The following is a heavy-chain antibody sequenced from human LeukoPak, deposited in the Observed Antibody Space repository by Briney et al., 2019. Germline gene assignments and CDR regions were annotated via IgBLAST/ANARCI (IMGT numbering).Heavy chain of an antibody. CDR3: LPAGQLVDY. J-gene: IGHJ4*02. D-gene: IGHD6-6*01. CDR1: GFTFSNYW. Sequence: GGSLRLSCAASGFTFSNYWMSWVRQAPGKGLEWVANIKQDGSEKYYVDSVKGRFTISRDNAKNSLYLQMNSLRAEDTAVYYCLPAGQLVDYWGQGTLVTVSS. CDR2: IKQDGSEK. V-gene: IGHV3-7*01.